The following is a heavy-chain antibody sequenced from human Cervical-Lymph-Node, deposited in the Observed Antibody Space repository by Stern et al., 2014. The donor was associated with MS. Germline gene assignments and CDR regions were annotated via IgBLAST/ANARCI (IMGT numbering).Heavy chain of an antibody. V-gene: IGHV1-3*04. Sequence: VQLVESGAEVKKPGASVKVSCKTAGYNFTDYGIIWVRQAPGQRLEWMGWINTGKGNRRYSQKIQGRVTITRDTSASTAYMELSSLRSEDTAVYYCARTGTVVTSGYYYGMDVWGQGTTVTVSS. CDR2: INTGKGNR. CDR3: ARTGTVVTSGYYYGMDV. D-gene: IGHD4-23*01. J-gene: IGHJ6*02. CDR1: GYNFTDYG.